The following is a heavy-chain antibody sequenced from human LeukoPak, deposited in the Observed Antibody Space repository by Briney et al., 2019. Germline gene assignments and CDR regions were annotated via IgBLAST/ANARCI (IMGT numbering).Heavy chain of an antibody. Sequence: PGGSLGLSCAASGFTFSSYGMHWVRQAPGKGLEWVAFVRYDGSNKYYADSVKGRFTISGDNSKNTLYLQMNSLRAEDTAVYYCAKELRVAGEEYYYYYMDVWGKGTTVTVSS. V-gene: IGHV3-30*02. CDR2: VRYDGSNK. J-gene: IGHJ6*03. CDR3: AKELRVAGEEYYYYYMDV. D-gene: IGHD6-19*01. CDR1: GFTFSSYG.